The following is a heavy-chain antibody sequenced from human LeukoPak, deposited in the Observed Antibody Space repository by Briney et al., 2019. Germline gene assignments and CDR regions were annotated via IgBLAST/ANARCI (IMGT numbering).Heavy chain of an antibody. CDR3: ARDYSNYVYYYYGMDV. D-gene: IGHD4-11*01. J-gene: IGHJ6*02. CDR2: IIPIFGTA. CDR1: GGTFSSYA. Sequence: SVKVSCKASGGTFSSYAISWVRQAPGQGLEWMGGIIPIFGTANYAQKFQGRVTITADESTSTAYMELSSLRSEDTAVYYCARDYSNYVYYYYGMDVWGQGTTVTVSS. V-gene: IGHV1-69*13.